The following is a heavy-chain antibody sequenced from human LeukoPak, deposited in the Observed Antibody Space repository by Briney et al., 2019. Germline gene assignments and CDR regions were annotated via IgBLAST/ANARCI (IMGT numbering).Heavy chain of an antibody. CDR2: IYTTEST. J-gene: IGHJ6*03. V-gene: IGHV4-4*07. Sequence: SETLSLTCTVSGGSISSHYWSWIRQPAGKGLEWIGRIYTTESTNYNPSLKSRVTMSVDSSKNQFSLKLSSVTAADTAVYYCARLMSGYYYYMDVWGKGTTVTVAS. D-gene: IGHD1-1*01. CDR1: GGSISSHY. CDR3: ARLMSGYYYYMDV.